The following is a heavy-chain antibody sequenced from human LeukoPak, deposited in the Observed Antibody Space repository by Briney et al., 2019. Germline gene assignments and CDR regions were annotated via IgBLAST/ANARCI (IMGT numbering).Heavy chain of an antibody. Sequence: GGSLRLSCAASGFTFSSYAMHWVRQAPGKGLEWVAVIQYDGSNKYYADSVKGRFTISRDNSKNTLYLQMNSLRAEDTAVYYCARDSIVGATWGQGTLVSVSS. CDR2: IQYDGSNK. CDR1: GFTFSSYA. V-gene: IGHV3-30-3*01. D-gene: IGHD1-26*01. J-gene: IGHJ4*02. CDR3: ARDSIVGAT.